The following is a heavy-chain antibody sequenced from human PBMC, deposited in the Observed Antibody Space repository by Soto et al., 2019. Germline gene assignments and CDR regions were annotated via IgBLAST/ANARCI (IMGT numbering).Heavy chain of an antibody. CDR1: GGSTNSRSDY. CDR2: VYYSGST. Sequence: PSETPSLTCTVSGGSTNSRSDYWGWIRQPPGKGLEWIGSVYYSGSTHDNPSLQSRVTISVDTSRNQFSLNLISVTAADTAVYFCARQPRGPGYGERGLYFDYWGQGTLVTVSS. CDR3: ARQPRGPGYGERGLYFDY. V-gene: IGHV4-39*01. D-gene: IGHD3-16*01. J-gene: IGHJ4*02.